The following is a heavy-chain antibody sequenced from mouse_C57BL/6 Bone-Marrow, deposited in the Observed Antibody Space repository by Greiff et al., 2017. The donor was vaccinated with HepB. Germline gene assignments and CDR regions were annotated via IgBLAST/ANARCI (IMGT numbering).Heavy chain of an antibody. CDR2: IDPENGDT. D-gene: IGHD1-3*01. Sequence: VQLQQSGAELVRPGASVKLSCTASGFNIKDDYMHWVKQRPEQGLEWIGWIDPENGDTEYASKFQGKATITADTSSNTAYLQLSSLTSEDTAVYYCTTWVISPSWGQGTRVTVSA. CDR3: TTWVISPS. CDR1: GFNIKDDY. V-gene: IGHV14-4*01. J-gene: IGHJ3*01.